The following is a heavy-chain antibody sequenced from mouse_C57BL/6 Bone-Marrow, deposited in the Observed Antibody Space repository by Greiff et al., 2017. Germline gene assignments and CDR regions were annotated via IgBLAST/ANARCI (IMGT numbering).Heavy chain of an antibody. CDR2: ISNGGGST. CDR3: AIYGNYPYWYFDV. V-gene: IGHV5-12*01. CDR1: GFTFSDYY. Sequence: EVQLVESGGGLVQPGGSLKLSCAASGFTFSDYYMYWVRQTPEKRLEWVAYISNGGGSTYYPDTVKGRFTISRDNAKNTLYLQMSRLTSEDTAMYYCAIYGNYPYWYFDVWGTGTTVTVSS. J-gene: IGHJ1*03. D-gene: IGHD2-1*01.